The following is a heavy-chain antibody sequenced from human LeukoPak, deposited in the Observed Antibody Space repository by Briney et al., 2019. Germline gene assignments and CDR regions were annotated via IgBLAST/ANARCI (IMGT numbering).Heavy chain of an antibody. V-gene: IGHV1-69*05. Sequence: SVKVSCEASGGSFSSYTISWVRQAPGQGLEWLGRIIPIFGTTTYAQKFQGRVTIITDASTSTVYMELSSLRSEDTAVYYCARWAGLCTTNNCYNPFDYWGQGTLVTVSS. D-gene: IGHD2-2*02. CDR2: IIPIFGTT. CDR3: ARWAGLCTTNNCYNPFDY. J-gene: IGHJ4*02. CDR1: GGSFSSYT.